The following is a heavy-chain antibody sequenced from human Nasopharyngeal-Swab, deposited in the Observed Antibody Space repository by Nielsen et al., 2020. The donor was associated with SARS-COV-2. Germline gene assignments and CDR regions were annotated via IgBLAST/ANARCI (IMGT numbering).Heavy chain of an antibody. J-gene: IGHJ4*03. V-gene: IGHV2-70*01. D-gene: IGHD3/OR15-3a*01. CDR3: ARIPPLDYYFDY. CDR2: IDWDDDK. Sequence: WIRQPPGKALEWLALIDWDDDKYYSTSLKTRLTISKGTSKNQVVLTMTNMDPVDTATYYCARIPPLDYYFDYWGQGTTVTVSS.